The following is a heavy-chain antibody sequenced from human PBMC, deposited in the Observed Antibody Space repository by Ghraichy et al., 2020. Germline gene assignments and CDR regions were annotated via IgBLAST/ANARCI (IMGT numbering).Heavy chain of an antibody. CDR3: AKGGSSGYYYIYYFDY. V-gene: IGHV3-23*01. Sequence: GESLNISCAASGFTFSSYAMSWVRQAPGKGLEWVSGISGSGDSTYYADSVKGRFTISRDNSKNTLYLQMNSLRAEDTAVYYCAKGGSSGYYYIYYFDYWGQGTLVTVSS. CDR1: GFTFSSYA. J-gene: IGHJ4*02. D-gene: IGHD3-22*01. CDR2: ISGSGDST.